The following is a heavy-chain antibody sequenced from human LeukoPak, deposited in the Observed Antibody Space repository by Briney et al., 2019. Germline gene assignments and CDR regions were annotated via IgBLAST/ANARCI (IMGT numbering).Heavy chain of an antibody. CDR2: INLTGNA. CDR3: ASVRHDQLEYGYYMDV. V-gene: IGHV4-34*01. J-gene: IGHJ6*03. CDR1: GGAFSGFY. Sequence: SETLSLTCAVAGGAFSGFYWGWVRQTPGKGLEWIGDINLTGNANYNPSLTDYNPSLKSRVTRSGDSSNYELSLKVSSMTDADTCVYYCASVRHDQLEYGYYMDVWGKGTTVTVSS. D-gene: IGHD3-3*01.